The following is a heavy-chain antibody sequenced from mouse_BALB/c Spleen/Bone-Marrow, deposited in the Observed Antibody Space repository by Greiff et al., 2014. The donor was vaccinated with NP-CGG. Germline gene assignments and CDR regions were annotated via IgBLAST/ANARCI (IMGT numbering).Heavy chain of an antibody. CDR1: GYAFSSYW. Sequence: VQLQQSGAELVRPGSSVKISCKASGYAFSSYWMNWVKQRPGQGLKWIGQIYPGDGDTNYNGNFKDKATLTTDKSSTTAYMQLSSLTSEDSAVYFCARGGRLTGYYFDYWGQGTTLTVSS. V-gene: IGHV1-80*01. CDR3: ARGGRLTGYYFDY. CDR2: IYPGDGDT. J-gene: IGHJ2*01. D-gene: IGHD4-1*01.